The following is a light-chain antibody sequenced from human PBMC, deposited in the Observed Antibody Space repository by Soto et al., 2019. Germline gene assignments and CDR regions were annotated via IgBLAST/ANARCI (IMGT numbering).Light chain of an antibody. V-gene: IGKV3-20*01. CDR3: HHYPRSSWT. CDR2: GAS. J-gene: IGKJ1*01. Sequence: EIVLTQSPGTLSLSPGERATLSCRASQRVSSHSLAWYQQKPGQAPRTLIYGASSRATGIPDRFSASGSGTDFTLTISRLEPEDFAEYYCHHYPRSSWTFGQGTKVEVK. CDR1: QRVSSHS.